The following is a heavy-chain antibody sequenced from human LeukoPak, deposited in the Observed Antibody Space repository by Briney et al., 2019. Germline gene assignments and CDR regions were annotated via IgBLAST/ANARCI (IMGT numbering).Heavy chain of an antibody. Sequence: SETLSLTCAVSGGSTSSGGYSWSWIRQPPGKGLEWIGYIYHSGSTYYNPSLKSRVTISVDRSKNQFSLKLSSVTAADTAVYYCARDTYYYDSSGYYSLMIDYWGQGTLVTVSS. CDR2: IYHSGST. D-gene: IGHD3-22*01. J-gene: IGHJ4*02. V-gene: IGHV4-30-2*01. CDR3: ARDTYYYDSSGYYSLMIDY. CDR1: GGSTSSGGYS.